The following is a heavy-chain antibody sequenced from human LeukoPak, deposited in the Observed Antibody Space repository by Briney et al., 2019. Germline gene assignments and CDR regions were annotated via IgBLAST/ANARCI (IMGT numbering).Heavy chain of an antibody. CDR2: MNPNSGNT. V-gene: IGHV1-8*01. Sequence: ASVKVSCKASGYTFTSYDINWVRQATGQGLEWMGWMNPNSGNTGYAQKFQGRVTMTRNTSISTAYMELSSLRSEDTAVYYCARDGSGSYSPTFDYWGQGTLVTVSS. J-gene: IGHJ4*02. D-gene: IGHD1-26*01. CDR3: ARDGSGSYSPTFDY. CDR1: GYTFTSYD.